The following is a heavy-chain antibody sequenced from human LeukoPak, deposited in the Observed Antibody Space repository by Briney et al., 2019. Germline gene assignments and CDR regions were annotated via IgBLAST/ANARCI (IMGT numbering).Heavy chain of an antibody. Sequence: PSETLSLTYTVSDGSSSSSSWNLIQKPPDKVLGMIRYYYYSGDTKYNPSLQSRVTISADTSKNQTSLQLRTVTAADTAIYYCARRQQTGGYNGLQNWFDPWGKGTLVTVSS. D-gene: IGHD5-24*01. CDR3: ARRQQTGGYNGLQNWFDP. J-gene: IGHJ5*02. CDR2: YYYSGDT. V-gene: IGHV4-59*08. CDR1: DGSSSSSS.